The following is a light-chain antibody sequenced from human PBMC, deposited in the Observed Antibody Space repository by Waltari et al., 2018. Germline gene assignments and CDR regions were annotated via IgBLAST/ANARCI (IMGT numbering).Light chain of an antibody. V-gene: IGKV3-15*01. CDR1: QSVSSN. CDR3: QHSDT. J-gene: IGKJ2*01. Sequence: DIVITQSPGTLSVSPGEKATLSCSASQSVSSNLSWYQQKPGQSPRLLIYGASPRATGIPARFSGSGSGTDFTLTISSLQSEDFAVYYCQHSDTFGQGTKLEIK. CDR2: GAS.